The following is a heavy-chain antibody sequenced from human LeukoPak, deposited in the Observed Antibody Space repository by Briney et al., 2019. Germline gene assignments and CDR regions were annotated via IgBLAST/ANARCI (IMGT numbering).Heavy chain of an antibody. Sequence: SGPTLVKPTQTLTLTCTFSGFSLSTSGVGVGWIRAPPGKALEWLALIYWDDDKRYSPSLKSRLTITKDTSKNQVVLTMTNMDPVDTATYYCAHIRYDYTRLDYWGQGTLVTVSS. J-gene: IGHJ4*02. CDR3: AHIRYDYTRLDY. CDR2: IYWDDDK. V-gene: IGHV2-5*02. D-gene: IGHD4-11*01. CDR1: GFSLSTSGVG.